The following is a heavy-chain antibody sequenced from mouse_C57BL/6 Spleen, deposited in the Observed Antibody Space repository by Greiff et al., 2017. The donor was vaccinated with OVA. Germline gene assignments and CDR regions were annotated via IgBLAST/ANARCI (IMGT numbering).Heavy chain of an antibody. CDR1: GFTFSSYA. V-gene: IGHV5-4*03. D-gene: IGHD1-1*01. CDR2: ISDGGSYT. J-gene: IGHJ3*01. CDR3: ARGGIYYGSSPFAY. Sequence: DVKLVESGGGLVKPGGSLKLSCAASGFTFSSYAMSWVRQTPEKRLEWVATISDGGSYTYYPDNVKGRFTISRDNAKNNLYLQMSHLKSEDTAMYYCARGGIYYGSSPFAYWGQGTLVTVAA.